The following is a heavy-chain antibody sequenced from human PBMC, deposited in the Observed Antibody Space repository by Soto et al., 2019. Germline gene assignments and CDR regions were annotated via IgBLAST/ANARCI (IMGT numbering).Heavy chain of an antibody. J-gene: IGHJ5*02. V-gene: IGHV4-34*01. Sequence: QVQLQQWGAGLLKPSETLSLTCAVYGGSFSGYYWSWIRQPPGKGLEWIGEINHSGSTNYNPSLKSRVTISVDTSKTQFSLKLSSVTAADTAVYYCARGGPLRFLEWLPRNWFDPWGQGTLVTVSS. CDR3: ARGGPLRFLEWLPRNWFDP. D-gene: IGHD3-3*01. CDR2: INHSGST. CDR1: GGSFSGYY.